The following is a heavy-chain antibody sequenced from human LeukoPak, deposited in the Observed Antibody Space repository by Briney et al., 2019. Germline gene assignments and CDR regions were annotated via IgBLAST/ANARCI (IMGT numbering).Heavy chain of an antibody. CDR1: GGTFSRFT. V-gene: IGHV1-69*13. J-gene: IGHJ4*02. CDR2: VTPIFGTA. D-gene: IGHD3-22*01. Sequence: SVKVSCKASGGTFSRFTISWVRQAPGQGFEWMGGVTPIFGTANFAQRFQGRVSITADESTSTAFMELNSLRFEDTAVYYCAREWGLESSGFYYAYWGQGTLVTVSS. CDR3: AREWGLESSGFYYAY.